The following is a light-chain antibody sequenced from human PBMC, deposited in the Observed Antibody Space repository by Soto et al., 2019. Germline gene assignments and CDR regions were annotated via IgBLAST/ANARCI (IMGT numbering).Light chain of an antibody. J-gene: IGKJ4*01. CDR2: GAS. Sequence: DIVMTQSPVTLSVSPGERATLSCRASQSVYSNLAWYQQKPGQAPRLLISGASASASGIPARFSGSGSGTEFTLTISSLQSEDFAVYYCQQYNNWPLTFGGGTKVEIK. V-gene: IGKV3-15*01. CDR1: QSVYSN. CDR3: QQYNNWPLT.